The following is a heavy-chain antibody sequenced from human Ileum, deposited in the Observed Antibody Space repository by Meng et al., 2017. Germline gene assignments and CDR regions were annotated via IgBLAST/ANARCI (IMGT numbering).Heavy chain of an antibody. CDR2: IKQDGSEK. Sequence: GESLKISCTATGFTLNNYWMSWVRQAPGKGLEWVANIKQDGSEKNYVDSVRGRFTISRDNAKNSLYLQMNSLRAEDTAMYYCASRLRGVPGGGYWGQGTRVTVSS. CDR3: ASRLRGVPGGGY. CDR1: GFTLNNYW. J-gene: IGHJ4*02. D-gene: IGHD3-10*01. V-gene: IGHV3-7*01.